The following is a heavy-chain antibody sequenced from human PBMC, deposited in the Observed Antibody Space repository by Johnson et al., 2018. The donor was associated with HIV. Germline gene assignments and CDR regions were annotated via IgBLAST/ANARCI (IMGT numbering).Heavy chain of an antibody. CDR3: ASPYSYGLDDAFDI. V-gene: IGHV3-7*05. D-gene: IGHD5-18*01. CDR1: GFTFIRYW. J-gene: IGHJ3*02. Sequence: VQLVESGGGLVQPGGSLRLSCVVSGFTFIRYWMSWVRQAPGKGLEWVANIKQDGSEKTYVDSVKGRFTISRDNAKKSLYLQMNSLRAEDTAVYYCASPYSYGLDDAFDIWGQGTMVTVSS. CDR2: IKQDGSEK.